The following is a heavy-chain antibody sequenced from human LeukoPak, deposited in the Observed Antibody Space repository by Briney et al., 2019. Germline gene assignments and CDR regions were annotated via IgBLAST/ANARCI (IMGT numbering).Heavy chain of an antibody. CDR2: IYYSGST. CDR1: GGSISSSSYY. J-gene: IGHJ6*02. CDR3: ARGKMATINVYYYYGMDV. Sequence: SETLSLTCTVSGGSISSSSYYWGWIRQPPGKGLEWIGSIYYSGSTYYNPSLKSRVTISVDTSKNQFSLKLSPVTAADTAVYYCARGKMATINVYYYYGMDVWGQGTTVTVSS. D-gene: IGHD5-24*01. V-gene: IGHV4-39*07.